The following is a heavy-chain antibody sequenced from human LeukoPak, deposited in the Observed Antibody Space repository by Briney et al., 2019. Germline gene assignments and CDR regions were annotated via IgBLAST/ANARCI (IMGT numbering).Heavy chain of an antibody. CDR2: IYTSGST. V-gene: IGHV4-61*02. CDR1: GGSISSGSYY. CDR3: ARRNSSSWVPGAFDI. D-gene: IGHD6-13*01. Sequence: SQTLSLTCTVSGGSISSGSYYWSWIRQPPGKGLEWIGRIYTSGSTNYNPSLKSRVTISVDTSKNQFSLKLSSVTAADTAAYYCARRNSSSWVPGAFDIWGQGTMVTVSS. J-gene: IGHJ3*02.